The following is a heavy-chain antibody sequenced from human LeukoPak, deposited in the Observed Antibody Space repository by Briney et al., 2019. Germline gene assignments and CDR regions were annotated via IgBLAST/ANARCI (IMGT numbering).Heavy chain of an antibody. V-gene: IGHV3-33*05. CDR3: ARDSITGDNSLDF. CDR1: GFTFSTYG. Sequence: GGCLRLSCAASGFTFSTYGMQWVRQAPGKGLEWVAVIVGDGSKAHCADSVRGRFTVSRDNSKNTLYLQMNSLRAEDTAVYYCARDSITGDNSLDFWGRGTLVTVSS. CDR2: IVGDGSKA. D-gene: IGHD7-27*01. J-gene: IGHJ4*02.